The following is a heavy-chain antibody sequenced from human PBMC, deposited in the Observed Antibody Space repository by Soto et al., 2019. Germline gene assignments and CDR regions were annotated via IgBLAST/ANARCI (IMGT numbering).Heavy chain of an antibody. D-gene: IGHD2-21*02. CDR1: GYTFNNFG. V-gene: IGHV1-18*01. CDR2: ISAYNGYT. CDR3: AREALPHFGGDGCWNY. Sequence: QVQLVQSGAEVKKPGASVKVSCTASGYTFNNFGISWVRQAPGQGLEWMGWISAYNGYTNYAQEFEGRITMTAEPSTSTAARNLRSLTSDDTAVYFFAREALPHFGGDGCWNYWGQGTLVTVSS. J-gene: IGHJ4*02.